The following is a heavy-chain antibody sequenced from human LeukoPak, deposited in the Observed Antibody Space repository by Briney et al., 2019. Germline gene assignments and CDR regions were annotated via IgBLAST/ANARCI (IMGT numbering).Heavy chain of an antibody. Sequence: ASVKVTCKASGGTFSIYAISWVRQAPGQGLEWMGGIIPIFGTANYAQKFQGRVTITADESTSTAYMELSSLRSEDTAVYYCARIGVSSCFDYWGQGTLVTVSS. CDR2: IIPIFGTA. V-gene: IGHV1-69*01. J-gene: IGHJ4*02. CDR1: GGTFSIYA. CDR3: ARIGVSSCFDY. D-gene: IGHD6-13*01.